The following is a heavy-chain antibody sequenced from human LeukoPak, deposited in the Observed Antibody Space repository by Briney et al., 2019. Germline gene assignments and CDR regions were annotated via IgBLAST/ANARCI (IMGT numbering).Heavy chain of an antibody. CDR1: GFTFSSYG. CDR2: ISGSGDRT. V-gene: IGHV3-23*01. D-gene: IGHD6-6*01. Sequence: GGSLRLSCAASGFTFSSYGMHWVRQAPGKGLEWVSGISGSGDRTNYADSVKGRFTISRDNSKNTPYLQINSLRVDDTAVYYCAKGAAHFDYWGQGALVTVSS. J-gene: IGHJ4*02. CDR3: AKGAAHFDY.